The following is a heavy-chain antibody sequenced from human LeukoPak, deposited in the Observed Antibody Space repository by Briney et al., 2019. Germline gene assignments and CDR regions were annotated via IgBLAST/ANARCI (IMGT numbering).Heavy chain of an antibody. CDR3: ARGPHLWFGEISIDY. V-gene: IGHV3-7*01. J-gene: IGHJ4*02. CDR1: GFTFSSYW. D-gene: IGHD3-10*01. CDR2: IKQDGSEK. Sequence: PGGSLRLSCAASGFTFSSYWMSWVRQAPGKGLEWVANIKQDGSEKYYVDSVKGRFTISRDNAKNSLYLQMNSLRAEDTAVYYCARGPHLWFGEISIDYWGQGTLVTVSS.